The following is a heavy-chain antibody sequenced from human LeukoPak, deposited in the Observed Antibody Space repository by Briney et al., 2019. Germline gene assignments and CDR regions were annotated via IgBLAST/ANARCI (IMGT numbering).Heavy chain of an antibody. CDR2: IYTSGST. Sequence: SETLSLTCTVAGGSISSYYWSWIRQPAGKGLEWIVRIYTSGSTNYNPSLKSRVTMSVDTSKNQFSLKLSSVTAADTAVYYSARGIAAAGMTYYYYYYMDVWGKGTTVTVS. CDR3: ARGIAAAGMTYYYYYYMDV. V-gene: IGHV4-4*07. J-gene: IGHJ6*03. CDR1: GGSISSYY. D-gene: IGHD6-13*01.